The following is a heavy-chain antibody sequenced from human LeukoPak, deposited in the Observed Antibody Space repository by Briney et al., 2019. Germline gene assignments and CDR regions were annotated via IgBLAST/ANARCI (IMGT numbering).Heavy chain of an antibody. V-gene: IGHV1-18*01. CDR2: ISAYNGNT. CDR1: GYTFTSYG. J-gene: IGHJ5*02. CDR3: ARVLFWYSSSWSSDIGGNNWFDP. Sequence: ASVKVSCKASGYTFTSYGISWVRQAPGQGLEWMGWISAYNGNTNYAQKLQGRVTMTTDTSTSTAYMELRSLRSDDTAVYYCARVLFWYSSSWSSDIGGNNWFDPWGQGTLVTVSS. D-gene: IGHD6-13*01.